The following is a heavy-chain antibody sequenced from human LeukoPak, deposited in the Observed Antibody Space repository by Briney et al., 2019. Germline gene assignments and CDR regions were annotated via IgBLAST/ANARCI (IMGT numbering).Heavy chain of an antibody. CDR3: ARVPDLGYCSSKNCHPNWYFDL. CDR1: GDSINKYY. CDR2: IYYTGST. V-gene: IGHV4-59*01. J-gene: IGHJ2*01. Sequence: SETLSLTCIVSGDSINKYYWSWIRQPPGKGLEWIGYIYYTGSTNYNPSLMSRVTISIDTSMNQFSLKLTSVTAADTAVYYCARVPDLGYCSSKNCHPNWYFDLWGRATLASVSS. D-gene: IGHD2-2*01.